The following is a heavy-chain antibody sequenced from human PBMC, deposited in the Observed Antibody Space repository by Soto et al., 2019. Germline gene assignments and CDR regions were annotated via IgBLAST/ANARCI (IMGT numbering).Heavy chain of an antibody. CDR2: ISWNSGSI. V-gene: IGHV3-9*01. J-gene: IGHJ1*01. CDR3: AKDPTTDYGDYSYFQH. CDR1: GFTFDDYA. Sequence: VQLVESGGGLVQPGRSLRLSCAASGFTFDDYAMHWVRQAPGKGLEWVSGISWNSGSIGYADSVKGRFTISRDNAKNSLYLQMNSLRAEDTALYYCAKDPTTDYGDYSYFQHWGQGTLVTVSS. D-gene: IGHD4-17*01.